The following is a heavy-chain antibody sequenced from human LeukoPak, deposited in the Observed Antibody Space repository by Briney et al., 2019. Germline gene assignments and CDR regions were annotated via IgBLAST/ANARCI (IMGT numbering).Heavy chain of an antibody. J-gene: IGHJ4*02. V-gene: IGHV4-59*08. D-gene: IGHD1-1*01. CDR2: INDSGST. CDR3: TRRGRNNWGEGNDY. Sequence: SETLSLTCTVSGGSISSYYWSWIRQPPGKGLEWIGYINDSGSTNSNPSLKSRVTMSVDTSKAQFSLKLSSVTAADTAVYYCTRRGRNNWGEGNDYWGQGTLVTVSS. CDR1: GGSISSYY.